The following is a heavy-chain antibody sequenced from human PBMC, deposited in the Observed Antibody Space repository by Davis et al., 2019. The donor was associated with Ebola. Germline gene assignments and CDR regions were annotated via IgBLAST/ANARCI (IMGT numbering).Heavy chain of an antibody. V-gene: IGHV3-20*03. J-gene: IGHJ4*02. D-gene: IGHD2-2*01. Sequence: GSLSLSSASSGSSSDDYGMSWLRQAPGKGLEWVSGIKWNGGSTDYADSVKGRFTISRDNATNSLYLQMNSLRAEDTAFYYCARDLGNAMTTYYFDPWGQGTLVTVSS. CDR2: IKWNGGST. CDR3: ARDLGNAMTTYYFDP. CDR1: GSSSDDYG.